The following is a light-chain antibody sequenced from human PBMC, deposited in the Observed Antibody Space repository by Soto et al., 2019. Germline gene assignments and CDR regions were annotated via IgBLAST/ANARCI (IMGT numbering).Light chain of an antibody. CDR3: AAWDDSLNGYV. CDR1: SSNIAPNT. V-gene: IGLV1-44*01. Sequence: QSVLTQPPSASGTPGQRVTISCSGSSSNIAPNTVNWYQHLPGAAPQLLIFANDRRPSGVPDRFSGSRSGTSASLAISGLQSEDGADYYCAAWDDSLNGYVFGTGTKLTVL. CDR2: AND. J-gene: IGLJ1*01.